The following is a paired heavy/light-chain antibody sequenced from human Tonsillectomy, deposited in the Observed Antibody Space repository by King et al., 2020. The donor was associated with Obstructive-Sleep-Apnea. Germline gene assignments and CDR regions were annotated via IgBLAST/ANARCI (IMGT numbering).Heavy chain of an antibody. J-gene: IGHJ6*02. CDR3: ARDQYQLLSIDYYYGMDV. V-gene: IGHV3-30*04. Sequence: QVQLVESGGGVVQPGRSLRLSCAASGFTFSSYAIHWVRQAPGKGLQWVAVISYEGSNKYYADSVKGRFTISRDNSENTVSLQMNSLRPEDTAVYYCARDQYQLLSIDYYYGMDVWGQGTTVSVSS. CDR1: GFTFSSYA. D-gene: IGHD2-2*01. CDR2: ISYEGSNK.
Light chain of an antibody. CDR3: SSYTSSTTVV. Sequence: QSALTQPPSVSGSPGQSVTLSCTGTSSDVGTYNRVSWYQQPPGTAPKLMIFEVSNRPSGVPDRFSGSKSGNTASLTISGLQAEDEADYYCSSYTSSTTVVFGGGTKLTVL. V-gene: IGLV2-18*02. J-gene: IGLJ2*01. CDR2: EVS. CDR1: SSDVGTYNR.